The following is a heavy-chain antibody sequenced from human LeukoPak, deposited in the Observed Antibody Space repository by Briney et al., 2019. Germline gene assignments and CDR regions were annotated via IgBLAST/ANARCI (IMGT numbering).Heavy chain of an antibody. V-gene: IGHV3-11*01. D-gene: IGHD3-22*01. CDR2: ISTSGRTI. Sequence: GGSLRLSCAASGFTFSDYYMSWIRQAPGKGLEWISYISTSGRTIYYADSVKGRFTISRDNAKNSLFLQMNSLRAEDTAVYYCARDYDRSGYYLPFFGYWGQGTLVTVSS. J-gene: IGHJ4*02. CDR1: GFTFSDYY. CDR3: ARDYDRSGYYLPFFGY.